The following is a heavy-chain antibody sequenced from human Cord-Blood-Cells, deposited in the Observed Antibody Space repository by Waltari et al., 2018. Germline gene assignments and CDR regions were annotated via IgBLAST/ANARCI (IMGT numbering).Heavy chain of an antibody. CDR2: IGYDGSNK. J-gene: IGHJ6*02. D-gene: IGHD3-10*01. CDR3: ARDRGRFRELLFAYGMDV. CDR1: GFTFSSYG. Sequence: QVQLVESGGGVVQPGRSLRLSCAASGFTFSSYGMPWVRQAPGKGLEWVAVIGYDGSNKYYADSVKGRFTISRDNSKNTLYLQMNSLRAEDTAVYYCARDRGRFRELLFAYGMDVWGQGTTVTVSS. V-gene: IGHV3-33*01.